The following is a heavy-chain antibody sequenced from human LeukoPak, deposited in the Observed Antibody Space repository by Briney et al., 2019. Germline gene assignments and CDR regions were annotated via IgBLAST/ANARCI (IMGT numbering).Heavy chain of an antibody. CDR2: MNPNSGNT. V-gene: IGHV1-8*01. J-gene: IGHJ4*02. CDR1: GYTFTSYD. D-gene: IGHD2-15*01. Sequence: GASVKVSCKASGYTFTSYDINWVRQATGQGLEWMGWMNPNSGNTGYAQKFQGRVTMTRNTSISTAYVELSSLRSEDTAVYYCARGRRCSGGSCYSVWLYWGQGTLVTVSS. CDR3: ARGRRCSGGSCYSVWLY.